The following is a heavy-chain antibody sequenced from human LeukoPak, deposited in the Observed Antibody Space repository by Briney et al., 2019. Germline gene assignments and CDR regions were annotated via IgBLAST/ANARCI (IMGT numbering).Heavy chain of an antibody. Sequence: GGSLRLSCAASGFTFSSYGMHWVRQAPGKGLEWVAVIWYDGSNKYYADSVKGRFTISRDNSKNTLYLQMNSLRAGGTAVYYCAKGSSGWYMGDYWGQGTLVTVSS. CDR2: IWYDGSNK. D-gene: IGHD6-19*01. CDR1: GFTFSSYG. V-gene: IGHV3-33*06. CDR3: AKGSSGWYMGDY. J-gene: IGHJ4*02.